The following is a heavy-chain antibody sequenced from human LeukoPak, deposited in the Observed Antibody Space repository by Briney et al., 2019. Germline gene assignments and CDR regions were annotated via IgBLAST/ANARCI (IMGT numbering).Heavy chain of an antibody. CDR2: IYYSGST. Sequence: SETLSLTCTVSGGSVSSGSYYWSWIRQPPGKGLEWIGYIYYSGSTNYNPSLKSRVTISVDTSKNQFSLKLSSVTAAETAVYYCARGSRYYGSGSYYPYWGQGTLVTASS. CDR3: ARGSRYYGSGSYYPY. J-gene: IGHJ4*02. D-gene: IGHD3-10*01. CDR1: GGSVSSGSYY. V-gene: IGHV4-61*01.